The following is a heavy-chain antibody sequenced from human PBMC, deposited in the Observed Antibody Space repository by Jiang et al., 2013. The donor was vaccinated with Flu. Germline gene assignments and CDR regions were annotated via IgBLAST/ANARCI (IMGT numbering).Heavy chain of an antibody. Sequence: VQLLESGGGLVQPGRSLRLSCTASGFTFGDYAMSWFRQAPGKGLEWVGFIRSKAYGGTTEYAASVKGRFTISRDDSKSIAYLQMNSLKTEDTAVYYCTRTAGRITMIVVVPLDYWGQGTLVHRLL. J-gene: IGHJ4*02. CDR2: IRSKAYGGTT. D-gene: IGHD3-22*01. CDR3: TRTAGRITMIVVVPLDY. CDR1: GFTFGDYA. V-gene: IGHV3-49*03.